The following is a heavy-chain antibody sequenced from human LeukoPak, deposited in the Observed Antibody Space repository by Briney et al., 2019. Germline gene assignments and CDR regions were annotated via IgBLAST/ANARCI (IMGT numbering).Heavy chain of an antibody. V-gene: IGHV3-7*01. CDR3: ARGYNWAQDY. J-gene: IGHJ4*02. CDR1: GFTFSGDS. D-gene: IGHD1-20*01. Sequence: GGSLRLSCAASGFTFSGDSMSWVRQPPGKGLEWVASIKQDGSRKYYVDSVKGRFTISRDNAKSTLYLQMNSLRAEDTAVYYCARGYNWAQDYWGQGTLVTVSS. CDR2: IKQDGSRK.